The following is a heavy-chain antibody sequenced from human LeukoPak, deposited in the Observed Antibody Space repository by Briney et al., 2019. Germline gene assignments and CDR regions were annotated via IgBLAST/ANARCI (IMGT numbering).Heavy chain of an antibody. J-gene: IGHJ4*02. D-gene: IGHD6-13*01. V-gene: IGHV3-21*01. Sequence: GGSMRLSCAASGFTFSSYRMNWVRQAPGKGLEWVSSISSSSSYIYYADSVKGRFTISRNNAKNSLYLQMNSLSAEDTAVYYCARWGIAAAGTTFDYWRQGTLVTVSS. CDR1: GFTFSSYR. CDR3: ARWGIAAAGTTFDY. CDR2: ISSSSSYI.